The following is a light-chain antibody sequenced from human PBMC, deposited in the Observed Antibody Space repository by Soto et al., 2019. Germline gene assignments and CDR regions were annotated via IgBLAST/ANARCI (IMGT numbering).Light chain of an antibody. CDR3: QKYNSLRT. CDR2: YAS. Sequence: DIQMTQSPSTLSASVGDRVTITCRASQSISSWLAWYHQKPCKAPNLLIYYASTFESGVPSWFSSSGSGKEFPITISSQQPDDFATYYRQKYNSLRTFGQGTKV. J-gene: IGKJ1*01. CDR1: QSISSW. V-gene: IGKV1-5*01.